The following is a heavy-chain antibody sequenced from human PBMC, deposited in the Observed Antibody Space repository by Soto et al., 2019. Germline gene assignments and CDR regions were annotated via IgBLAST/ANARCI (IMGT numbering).Heavy chain of an antibody. D-gene: IGHD3-22*01. CDR3: ASGYFDHFFYF. CDR2: ISAKNGNT. Sequence: QVHLVQSGGEVKKPGASVIVSCKTSGYNLSTYTINWVRQAPGHGLEWIGWISAKNGNTDYPRKFHVRVTVTMDTSTTTSYSEVRNLRSDNTAVYYCASGYFDHFFYFWGQGPLVTVSS. CDR1: GYNLSTYT. V-gene: IGHV1-18*04. J-gene: IGHJ4*02.